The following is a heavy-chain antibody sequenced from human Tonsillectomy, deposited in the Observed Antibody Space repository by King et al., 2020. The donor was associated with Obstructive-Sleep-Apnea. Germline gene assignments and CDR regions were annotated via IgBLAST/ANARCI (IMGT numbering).Heavy chain of an antibody. Sequence: VQLVESGGGLVKPGGSLRLSCAASGFTFSSYSMNWVRQAPGKGLEWVSSISSSSSYIYYADSGKGRFTISRDNAKNSLYLQMNSLRAEDTAVYYCSGDEGYYDSSGEVHWGQATLVTVSS. CDR1: GFTFSSYS. V-gene: IGHV3-21*01. D-gene: IGHD3-22*01. J-gene: IGHJ4*02. CDR3: SGDEGYYDSSGEVH. CDR2: ISSSSSYI.